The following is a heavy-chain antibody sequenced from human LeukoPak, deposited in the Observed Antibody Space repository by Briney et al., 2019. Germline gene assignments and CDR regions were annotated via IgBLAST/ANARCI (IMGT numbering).Heavy chain of an antibody. CDR2: IVVGSGNT. CDR1: GFTFTGSA. D-gene: IGHD1-26*01. CDR3: ARVGSLDLYYFDY. J-gene: IGHJ4*02. V-gene: IGHV1-58*01. Sequence: GASVKVSCKASGFTFTGSAVQWVRQARGQRLEWIGWIVVGSGNTNYAQKLQGRVTMTTDTSTSTAYMELRSLRSDDTAVYYCARVGSLDLYYFDYWGQGTLVTVSS.